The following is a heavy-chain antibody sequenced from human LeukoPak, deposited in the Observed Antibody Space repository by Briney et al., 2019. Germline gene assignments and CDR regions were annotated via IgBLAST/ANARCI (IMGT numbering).Heavy chain of an antibody. V-gene: IGHV5-51*01. CDR3: ARRVGGVDAFDL. CDR2: IYPDDSDT. CDR1: GYDVTNYW. D-gene: IGHD1-26*01. Sequence: GESLKISCKGSGYDVTNYWIGWVRQMPGKGLELIGIIYPDDSDTIYRPSFQGQVNISADKSINTAYLQWSSLKASDTDMYYCARRVGGVDAFDLWGQGTMVTVSS. J-gene: IGHJ3*01.